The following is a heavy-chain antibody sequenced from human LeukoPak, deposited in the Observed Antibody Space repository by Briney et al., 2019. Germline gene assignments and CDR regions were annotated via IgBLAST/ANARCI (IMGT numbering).Heavy chain of an antibody. D-gene: IGHD6-13*01. V-gene: IGHV1-69*05. CDR2: IIPIFGTA. CDR1: GGTFSSYA. J-gene: IGHJ5*02. Sequence: SVKVSCEASGGTFSSYAISWVRQAPGQGLEWMGGIIPIFGTANYAQKFQGRVTITTDESTSTAYMELSSLRSEDTAVYYCASKGVVGRGAKYSSSGNWFDPWGQGTLVTVSS. CDR3: ASKGVVGRGAKYSSSGNWFDP.